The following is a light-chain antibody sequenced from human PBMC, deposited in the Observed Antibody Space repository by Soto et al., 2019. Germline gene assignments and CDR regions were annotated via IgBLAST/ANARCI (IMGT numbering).Light chain of an antibody. V-gene: IGLV1-40*01. J-gene: IGLJ3*02. Sequence: QLVLTQPPSVSGAPGQRVTISCTGSSSNIGAGYDVHWYQQLPGTAPKLLIYGNSNRPSGVPDRFSGSKSGTSASLAITGLQAADEADYYSQSYDSSLSALFGGGTKVTVL. CDR1: SSNIGAGYD. CDR2: GNS. CDR3: QSYDSSLSAL.